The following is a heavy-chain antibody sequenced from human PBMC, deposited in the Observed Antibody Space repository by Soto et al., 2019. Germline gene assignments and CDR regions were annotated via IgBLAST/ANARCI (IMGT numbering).Heavy chain of an antibody. CDR3: AKALTLLYGGNPYYDFGMDV. CDR1: GFTFSSYA. CDR2: ISGSGGST. Sequence: GGSLRLSCAASGFTFSSYAMSWVRQAPGKGLEWVSAISGSGGSTYYADSVKGRFTISRDNSKNTLYLQMNSLRAEDTAVYYCAKALTLLYGGNPYYDFGMDVWVQGTTVTVSS. V-gene: IGHV3-23*01. J-gene: IGHJ6*02. D-gene: IGHD4-17*01.